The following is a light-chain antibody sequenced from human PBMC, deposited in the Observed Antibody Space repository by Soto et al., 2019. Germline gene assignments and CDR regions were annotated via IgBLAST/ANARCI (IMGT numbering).Light chain of an antibody. CDR2: SNN. V-gene: IGLV1-47*02. CDR1: SSNIGTNY. Sequence: QPVLTQPPSASGTPGQRVTISCSGSSSNIGTNYVYWYQQLPGTAPKLLIYSNNQRPSGVPDRFSGSKSGTSASLAISGLRSEVEADYYCAAWDDSLRGPVFGGGTKLTVL. J-gene: IGLJ2*01. CDR3: AAWDDSLRGPV.